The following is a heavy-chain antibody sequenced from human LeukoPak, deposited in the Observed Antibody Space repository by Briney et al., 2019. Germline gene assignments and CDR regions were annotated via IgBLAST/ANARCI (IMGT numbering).Heavy chain of an antibody. V-gene: IGHV4-59*12. CDR1: GGSISSYY. CDR2: IYYSGST. CDR3: ARGEPVYSNSPGFDP. D-gene: IGHD4-11*01. J-gene: IGHJ5*02. Sequence: PSETLSLTCTVSGGSISSYYWSWIRQPPGKGLEWIGYIYYSGSTNYNPSLKSRVTISVDTSKNQFSLKLSSVTAADTAVYYCARGEPVYSNSPGFDPWGQGTLVTVSS.